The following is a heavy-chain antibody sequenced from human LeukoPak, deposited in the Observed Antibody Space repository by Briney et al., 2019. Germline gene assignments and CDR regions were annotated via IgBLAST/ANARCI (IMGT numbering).Heavy chain of an antibody. CDR3: ARDNPDVVVPSDIGAGDN. V-gene: IGHV1-2*02. CDR1: GYTFTSYG. CDR2: INPNTGGT. D-gene: IGHD2-2*02. Sequence: ASVKVSCKASGYTFTSYGISWVRQAPGQGLEWVGWINPNTGGTNYAQKFQGRVTMTRDTSIRTAYMELSRLRSDDTAVYYCARDNPDVVVPSDIGAGDNWGHGTLVTVSS. J-gene: IGHJ4*01.